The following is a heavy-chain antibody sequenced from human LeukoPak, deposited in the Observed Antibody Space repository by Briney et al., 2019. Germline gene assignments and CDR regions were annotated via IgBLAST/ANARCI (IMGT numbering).Heavy chain of an antibody. D-gene: IGHD6-6*01. CDR2: IYYSGSA. J-gene: IGHJ4*02. CDR1: GDSIGSSTYY. V-gene: IGHV4-39*01. CDR3: ARVIPARREFGY. Sequence: SETLSLTCTVSGDSIGSSTYYWGWIRQPPGKGLEWIGNIYYSGSAYYNPSLRSRVTISIDTSKNQFSLRLTSVTAADTAVYYCARVIPARREFGYWGQGNLVTVSS.